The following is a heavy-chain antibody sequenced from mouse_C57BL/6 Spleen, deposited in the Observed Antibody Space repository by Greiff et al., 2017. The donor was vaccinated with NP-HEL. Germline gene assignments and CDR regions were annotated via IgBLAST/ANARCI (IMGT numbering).Heavy chain of an antibody. CDR3: ARRLRSVAGYFDY. CDR2: IDPSDSYT. V-gene: IGHV1-50*01. CDR1: GYTFTSYW. J-gene: IGHJ2*01. Sequence: QVQLQQSGAELVKPGASVKLSCKASGYTFTSYWMQWVKQRPGQGLEWIGEIDPSDSYTNYNQKFKGKATLTVDTSSSTAYMQLSSLTSEDSAVYYCARRLRSVAGYFDYWGQGTTLTVSS. D-gene: IGHD1-1*01.